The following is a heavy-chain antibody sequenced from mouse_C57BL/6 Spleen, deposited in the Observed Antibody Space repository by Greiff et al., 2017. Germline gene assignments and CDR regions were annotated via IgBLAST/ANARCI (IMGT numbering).Heavy chain of an antibody. D-gene: IGHD2-12*01. J-gene: IGHJ1*03. V-gene: IGHV1-64*01. Sequence: QVQLQQSGAELVKPGASVKLSCKASGYTFTSYWMHWVKQRPGQGLEWIGMIHPNSGSTNYNEKFKSKATLTVDKSSSTAYMQLSSLTSEDAAVYFYARGSYHWYFDVWGTGTTVTVSS. CDR2: IHPNSGST. CDR1: GYTFTSYW. CDR3: ARGSYHWYFDV.